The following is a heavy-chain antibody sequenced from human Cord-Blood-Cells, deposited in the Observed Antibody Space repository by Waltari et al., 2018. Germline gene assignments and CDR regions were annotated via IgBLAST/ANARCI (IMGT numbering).Heavy chain of an antibody. CDR1: GYSFTSYW. CDR2: IYPGDSDT. Sequence: EVQLVQSGAEVKKPGESLKISCKGSGYSFTSYWIGWVRQMPGYGLEWMGIIYPGDSDTRYSPSFQGQVTISADKSISTAYLQWSSLKASDTAMYYCARGGYYDILTGYPPDAFDIWGQGTMVTVSS. D-gene: IGHD3-9*01. CDR3: ARGGYYDILTGYPPDAFDI. V-gene: IGHV5-51*01. J-gene: IGHJ3*02.